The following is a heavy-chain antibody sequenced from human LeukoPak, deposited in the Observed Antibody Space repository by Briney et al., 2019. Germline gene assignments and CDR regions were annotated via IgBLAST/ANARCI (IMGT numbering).Heavy chain of an antibody. CDR1: GFIVSDYN. CDR2: IDISGTYI. CDR3: TRDLSATARAYDY. Sequence: PGGSLRLSCAASGFIVSDYNINWVRQAPGKGLEWVSFIDISGTYITYADSVKGRFTISRENAKNSLYLQMNSLRAEDTAVYYCTRDLSATARAYDYWGQGTLVSVSS. D-gene: IGHD1-26*01. J-gene: IGHJ4*02. V-gene: IGHV3-21*01.